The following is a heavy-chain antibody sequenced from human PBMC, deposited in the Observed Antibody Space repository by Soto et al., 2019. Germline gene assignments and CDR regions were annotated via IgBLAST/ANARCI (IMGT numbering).Heavy chain of an antibody. V-gene: IGHV3-23*01. CDR3: AKAETDYGGNFDY. Sequence: LRLSCAASGFTFSSYAMSWVRQAPGKGLEWVSAISGSGGSTYYADSVKGRFTISRDNSKNTLYLQMNSLRAEDTAVYYCAKAETDYGGNFDYWGQGTLVTVSS. CDR1: GFTFSSYA. CDR2: ISGSGGST. D-gene: IGHD4-17*01. J-gene: IGHJ4*02.